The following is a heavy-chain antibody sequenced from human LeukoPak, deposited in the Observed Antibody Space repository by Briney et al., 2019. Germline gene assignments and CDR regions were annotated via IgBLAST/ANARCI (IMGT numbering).Heavy chain of an antibody. CDR2: IIPIFGTA. D-gene: IGHD6-6*01. CDR3: ARDWEYSSSMNYYYYMDV. V-gene: IGHV1-69*05. J-gene: IGHJ6*03. CDR1: GGTFSSYA. Sequence: SVKVSCKASGGTFSSYAISWVRQAPGQGLEWMGGIIPIFGTANYAQKFQGRVTITTDESTSTAYMELSSLRSEDTAVYYCARDWEYSSSMNYYYYMDVWGKGTTVTVSS.